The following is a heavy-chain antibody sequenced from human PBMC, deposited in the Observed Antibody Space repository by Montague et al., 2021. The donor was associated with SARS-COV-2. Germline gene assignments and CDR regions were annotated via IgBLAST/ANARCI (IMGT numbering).Heavy chain of an antibody. J-gene: IGHJ4*02. D-gene: IGHD3-9*01. CDR1: GFSLSTPNVG. CDR3: AHLIRYYDIFSGLPFHD. Sequence: PALVKPTQTLTLTCTFSGFSLSTPNVGVAWIRQPPGKALEWLAVIYSNGDKRYSPSLQRRLTITKDTSRNQVVLSLTNVDPLDTATYYCAHLIRYYDIFSGLPFHDWGQGTQVTLS. V-gene: IGHV2-5*01. CDR2: IYSNGDK.